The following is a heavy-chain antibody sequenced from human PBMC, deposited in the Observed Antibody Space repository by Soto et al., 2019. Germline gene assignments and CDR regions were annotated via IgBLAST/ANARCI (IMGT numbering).Heavy chain of an antibody. D-gene: IGHD3-3*01. CDR3: ARVFWIGYPFYYYMDV. V-gene: IGHV3-7*01. J-gene: IGHJ6*03. Sequence: GGSLRLSCAASGFTFSNYWMSWVRQAPGKGLEWVANIKEDGSEKYYVDSVKGRFTISRDNAKNSLYLQMNSLRAEDTAVYYCARVFWIGYPFYYYMDVWGKGTTVTVSS. CDR1: GFTFSNYW. CDR2: IKEDGSEK.